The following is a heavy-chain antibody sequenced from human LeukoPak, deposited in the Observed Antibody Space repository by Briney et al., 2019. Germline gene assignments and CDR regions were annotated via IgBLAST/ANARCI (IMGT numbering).Heavy chain of an antibody. D-gene: IGHD1-26*01. Sequence: PGGSLRLSCAAPGFTFSSYGMSWVRQAPGKGLEWVSAISGSGGSTYYADSVKGRFTISRDNSKNTLYLQMNSLRAEDTALYYCASAPLVGATTGWFDPWGQGTLVTVSS. V-gene: IGHV3-23*01. J-gene: IGHJ5*02. CDR3: ASAPLVGATTGWFDP. CDR1: GFTFSSYG. CDR2: ISGSGGST.